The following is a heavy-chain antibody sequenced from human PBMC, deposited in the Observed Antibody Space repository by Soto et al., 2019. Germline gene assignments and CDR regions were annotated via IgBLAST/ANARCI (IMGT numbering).Heavy chain of an antibody. CDR2: IYHSGST. CDR3: ARVVCSGGSCYHDY. CDR1: GGSISSGGYS. V-gene: IGHV4-30-2*01. Sequence: QLQLQESGSGLVKPSQTLSLTGAVSGGSISSGGYSWSWIRQPPGKGLEWIGYIYHSGSTYYNPSLKSRVTISVDRSKNQFSLKLSSVTAADTAVYYCARVVCSGGSCYHDYWGQGTLVTVSS. D-gene: IGHD2-15*01. J-gene: IGHJ4*02.